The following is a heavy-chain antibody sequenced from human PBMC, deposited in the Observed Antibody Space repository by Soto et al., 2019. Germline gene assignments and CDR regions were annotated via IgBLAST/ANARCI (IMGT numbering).Heavy chain of an antibody. J-gene: IGHJ3*02. D-gene: IGHD3-22*01. CDR3: AKDTSSGYLDAFDI. V-gene: IGHV3-30*18. CDR2: ISYDGSNK. CDR1: GCTFSSYG. Sequence: QVQLVESGGGVVQPGRSLRLSCAASGCTFSSYGMHWVRQAPGKGLEWVAVISYDGSNKYYADSVKGRFTISRDNSKNTLYLQMNSLRAEDTAVYYCAKDTSSGYLDAFDIWGQGTMVTVSS.